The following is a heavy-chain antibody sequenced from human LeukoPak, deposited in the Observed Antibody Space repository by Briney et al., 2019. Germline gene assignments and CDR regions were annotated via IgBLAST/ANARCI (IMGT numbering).Heavy chain of an antibody. J-gene: IGHJ4*02. Sequence: SETLSLTCTVSGGSISSYYWSWIRQPPGKGLEWIGYIYTSGSTNYNPSLKSRVTISVNTSKNQFSLKLSSVTAADTAVDYCARARKGAGGAVAGRFDYWGQGTLVTVSS. CDR3: ARARKGAGGAVAGRFDY. CDR1: GGSISSYY. CDR2: IYTSGST. V-gene: IGHV4-4*09. D-gene: IGHD6-19*01.